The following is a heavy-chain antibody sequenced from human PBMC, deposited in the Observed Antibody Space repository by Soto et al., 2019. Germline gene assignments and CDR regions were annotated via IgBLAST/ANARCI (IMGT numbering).Heavy chain of an antibody. Sequence: LSLTCAVYGGSFSGYYWSWIRQPPGKGLEWIGSIYYSGSTYNNPSLRSRVSMSIDTSKDQFSLKLKSVTAADTALYFCARQRTSVVTQAYFDVWGPGSLVTVSS. J-gene: IGHJ4*02. CDR3: ARQRTSVVTQAYFDV. CDR2: IYYSGST. V-gene: IGHV4-34*01. CDR1: GGSFSGYY. D-gene: IGHD2-21*02.